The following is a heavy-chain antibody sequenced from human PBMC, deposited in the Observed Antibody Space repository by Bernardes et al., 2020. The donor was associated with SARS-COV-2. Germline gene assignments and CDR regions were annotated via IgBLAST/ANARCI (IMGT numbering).Heavy chain of an antibody. CDR2: IKSKTEGGTT. CDR3: TTDLGSYGAFDI. J-gene: IGHJ3*02. V-gene: IGHV3-15*01. CDR1: GFTFSNAC. Sequence: GGSLRLSCAASGFTFSNACMSWVRQAPGKGLEWVGRIKSKTEGGTTDYAAPVKGRFTISRDDSKNTLYLQMNSLKTEDTAVYYCTTDLGSYGAFDIWGQGTMVTVSS. D-gene: IGHD1-26*01.